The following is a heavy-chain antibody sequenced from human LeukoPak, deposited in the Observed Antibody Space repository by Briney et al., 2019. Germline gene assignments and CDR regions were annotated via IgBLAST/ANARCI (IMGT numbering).Heavy chain of an antibody. Sequence: GGPLRLSCAASGFTVSSNYMSWVRQAPGKGLEWVSVIYSGGSTYYADSVKGRFTISRDNSKNTLYLQMNSLRAEDTAVYYCARAPGYSSGWDHTPSYFDYWGQGTLVTVSS. V-gene: IGHV3-66*02. D-gene: IGHD6-19*01. CDR2: IYSGGST. CDR3: ARAPGYSSGWDHTPSYFDY. CDR1: GFTVSSNY. J-gene: IGHJ4*02.